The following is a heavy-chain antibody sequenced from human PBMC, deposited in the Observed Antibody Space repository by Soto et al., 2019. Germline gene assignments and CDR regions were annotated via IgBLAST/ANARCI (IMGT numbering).Heavy chain of an antibody. V-gene: IGHV4-39*01. CDR1: GDSIISSDFY. J-gene: IGHJ5*02. CDR2: IFYLGSS. D-gene: IGHD3-3*02. CDR3: ARHSLAIRNNNSFDT. Sequence: SETLSVTCTVSGDSIISSDFYWGWVRQPPEKGLEWIGSIFYLGSSYYNPSLKSRVTMSVDTSKNQFSLRLRSVTAADTALYFCARHSLAIRNNNSFDTWCQGSMGT.